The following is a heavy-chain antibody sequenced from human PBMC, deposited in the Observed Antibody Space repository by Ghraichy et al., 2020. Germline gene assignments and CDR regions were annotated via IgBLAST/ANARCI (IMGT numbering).Heavy chain of an antibody. Sequence: ASVKVSCKASGYTFTSYGISWVRQAPGPGLEWMGWINPYNGNTNFAQTLQDRVTMTTDTSTKTAYMELRSLRSDDTAMYYCARWATNGYSYGTLGYWGQGTLVTVSS. CDR1: GYTFTSYG. D-gene: IGHD5-18*01. CDR2: INPYNGNT. J-gene: IGHJ4*02. V-gene: IGHV1-18*01. CDR3: ARWATNGYSYGTLGY.